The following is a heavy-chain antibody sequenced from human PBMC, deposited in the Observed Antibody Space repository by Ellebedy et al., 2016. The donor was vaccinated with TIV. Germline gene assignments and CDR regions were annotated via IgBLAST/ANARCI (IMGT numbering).Heavy chain of an antibody. D-gene: IGHD3-22*01. CDR2: ISSSSSYI. J-gene: IGHJ6*02. CDR3: AREMYYDSSGYYTPYYYYYGMDV. Sequence: GGSLRLSCAASGFTFSSYSMNWVRQAPGKGLEWVSSISSSSSYIYYADSVKGRFTIARDNAKNTLYLQLNSLRAEDTAVYYCAREMYYDSSGYYTPYYYYYGMDVWGQGTTVTVSS. CDR1: GFTFSSYS. V-gene: IGHV3-21*01.